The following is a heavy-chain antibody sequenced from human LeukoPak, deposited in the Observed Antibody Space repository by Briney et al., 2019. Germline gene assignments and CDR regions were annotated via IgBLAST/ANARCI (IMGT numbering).Heavy chain of an antibody. Sequence: SETLSLTCTVSGGSISSYYWSWIRQPAGKGLEWIGRIYTSGSTNYNPSLKSRVTMSVDTSKNQFSLKLSSVTAADTAVYYCAREYRRVVVVAVGHLYSDYWGQGTLVTVSS. CDR3: AREYRRVVVVAVGHLYSDY. CDR1: GGSISSYY. D-gene: IGHD2-15*01. J-gene: IGHJ4*02. CDR2: IYTSGST. V-gene: IGHV4-4*07.